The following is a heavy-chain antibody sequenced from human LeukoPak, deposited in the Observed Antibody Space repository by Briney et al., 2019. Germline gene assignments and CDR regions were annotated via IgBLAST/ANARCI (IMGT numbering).Heavy chain of an antibody. CDR2: IYTSGST. CDR3: ARDRADPLPDDDAFDI. V-gene: IGHV4-4*07. Sequence: SETLSLTCTVSGGSISSYYWSWIRQPAGKGLEWIGRIYTSGSTNYNPSLKSRVTMSVDTSKNQFSLKLSSVTAADTAVYYCARDRADPLPDDDAFDIWGQGTMVTVSS. J-gene: IGHJ3*02. D-gene: IGHD3-10*01. CDR1: GGSISSYY.